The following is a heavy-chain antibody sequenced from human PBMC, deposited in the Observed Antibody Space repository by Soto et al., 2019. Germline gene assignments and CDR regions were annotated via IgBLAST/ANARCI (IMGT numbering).Heavy chain of an antibody. V-gene: IGHV3-30*18. Sequence: QVQLVESGGGVVQPGRSLRLSCAASGFTFSSYGMHWVRQAPGKGLEWEAVISYDGSNKYYADSVKGRFTISRDNSKNTLYLQMNSLRAEDTAVYYCAKVSDIVVVPAAMDYGMDVWGQGTTVTVSS. CDR1: GFTFSSYG. J-gene: IGHJ6*02. D-gene: IGHD2-2*01. CDR3: AKVSDIVVVPAAMDYGMDV. CDR2: ISYDGSNK.